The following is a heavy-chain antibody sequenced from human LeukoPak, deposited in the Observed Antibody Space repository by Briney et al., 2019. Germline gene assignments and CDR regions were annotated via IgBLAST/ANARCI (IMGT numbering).Heavy chain of an antibody. CDR2: IIPIFGTA. CDR3: ARDGWYYYGSGSPYYYYYYMDV. Sequence: ASVKVSCKASGGTFSSYAISWVRQAPGQGLEWMGGIIPIFGTANYAQKFQGRVTITADKSTSTAYMELSSLRSEDTAVYYCARDGWYYYGSGSPYYYYYYMDVWGKGTTVTVSS. D-gene: IGHD3-10*01. CDR1: GGTFSSYA. J-gene: IGHJ6*03. V-gene: IGHV1-69*06.